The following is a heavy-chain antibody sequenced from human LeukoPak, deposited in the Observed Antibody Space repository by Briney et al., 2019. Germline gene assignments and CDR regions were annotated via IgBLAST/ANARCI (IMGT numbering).Heavy chain of an antibody. J-gene: IGHJ4*02. CDR1: GGSISSYY. Sequence: HPSETLSLTCTVSGGSISSYYWSWIRQPPGKGLEWIGYIYYSGSTNYNPSLKSRVTISVDTSKNQFSLKLSSVTAADTAVYYCARRYCSGGSCYSSFDYWGQGTLVTVSS. V-gene: IGHV4-59*08. D-gene: IGHD2-15*01. CDR3: ARRYCSGGSCYSSFDY. CDR2: IYYSGST.